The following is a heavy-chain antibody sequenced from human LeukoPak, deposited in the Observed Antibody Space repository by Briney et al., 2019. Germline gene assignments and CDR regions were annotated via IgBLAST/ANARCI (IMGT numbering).Heavy chain of an antibody. D-gene: IGHD5-18*01. CDR1: GYSISSGYY. V-gene: IGHV4-38-2*01. CDR2: INHSGST. Sequence: SETLSLTCAVSGYSISSGYYWGWIRQPPGKGPEWIGEINHSGSTNYNPSLKSRVTISVDTSKNQFSLKLSSVTAADTAVYYCARVGDTAAAFDIWGQGTMVTVSS. J-gene: IGHJ3*02. CDR3: ARVGDTAAAFDI.